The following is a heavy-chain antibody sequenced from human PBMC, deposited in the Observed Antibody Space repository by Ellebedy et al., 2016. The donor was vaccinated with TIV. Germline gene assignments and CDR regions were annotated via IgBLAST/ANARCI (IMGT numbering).Heavy chain of an antibody. J-gene: IGHJ4*02. Sequence: AASVKVSCKASGYTFTSYGISWVRQAPGQGLEWMGWISAYNGNTNYAQKLQGRVTMTTDTSTSTAYMELSSLRSEDTAVYYCAIVATIGEFDYWGQGTLVTVSS. V-gene: IGHV1-18*01. CDR3: AIVATIGEFDY. CDR2: ISAYNGNT. D-gene: IGHD5-12*01. CDR1: GYTFTSYG.